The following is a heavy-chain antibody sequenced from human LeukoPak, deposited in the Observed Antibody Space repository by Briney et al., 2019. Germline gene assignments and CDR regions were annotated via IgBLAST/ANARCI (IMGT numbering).Heavy chain of an antibody. D-gene: IGHD6-13*01. Sequence: GGSLRLSCAASGFTFSSYAMSWVRQAPGKGLEWVSAISGSGGSTYYADSVKGRITISRDNSKNTLYLQMNSLRAEDTAVYYCAKDRTGLKGSSWYYFDYWGQGTLVTVSS. CDR1: GFTFSSYA. V-gene: IGHV3-23*01. CDR2: ISGSGGST. J-gene: IGHJ4*02. CDR3: AKDRTGLKGSSWYYFDY.